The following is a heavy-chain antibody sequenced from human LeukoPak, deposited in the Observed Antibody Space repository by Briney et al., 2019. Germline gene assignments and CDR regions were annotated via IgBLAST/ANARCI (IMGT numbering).Heavy chain of an antibody. CDR1: GGSISSSGYY. Sequence: SETLSLTCTVSGGSISSSGYYWGWIRQPPGKGLEWIGTIYYSGSTYYNPALRSRVTISIDTSKNQFSLKLSSVTAADTAVYYCARDQYSGSLDYWGQGTLVTVSS. CDR2: IYYSGST. J-gene: IGHJ4*02. CDR3: ARDQYSGSLDY. D-gene: IGHD1-26*01. V-gene: IGHV4-39*07.